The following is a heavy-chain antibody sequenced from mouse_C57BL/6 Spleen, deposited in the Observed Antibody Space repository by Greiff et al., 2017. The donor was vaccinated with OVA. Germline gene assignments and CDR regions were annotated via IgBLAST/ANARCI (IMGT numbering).Heavy chain of an antibody. V-gene: IGHV1-52*01. CDR2: IDPSDSET. Sequence: QVQLQQPGAELVRPGSSVKLSCKASGYTFTSYWMYWVKQRPIQGLEWIGNIDPSDSETHYNQKFKDKATLTVDKSYSTADLQISSLTSEDSAVYYCARYYDPYAMDYWGQGTTVTVSS. CDR3: ARYYDPYAMDY. D-gene: IGHD2-4*01. CDR1: GYTFTSYW. J-gene: IGHJ4*01.